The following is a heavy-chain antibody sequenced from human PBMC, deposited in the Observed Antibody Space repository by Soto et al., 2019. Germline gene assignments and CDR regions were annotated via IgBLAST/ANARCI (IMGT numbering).Heavy chain of an antibody. CDR2: IGTTNTFI. CDR3: ARVMCGDCSSCFFSSMDV. D-gene: IGHD2-21*02. Sequence: GGSLTLTCTASGFNIGTFTINWVRKGPRQGLERVSSIGTTNTFIFYADSVTSRFTSSTDNAKNSVFLHMISLRAEDTAIYYCARVMCGDCSSCFFSSMDVWGQGTTVTVSS. J-gene: IGHJ6*02. V-gene: IGHV3-21*01. CDR1: GFNIGTFT.